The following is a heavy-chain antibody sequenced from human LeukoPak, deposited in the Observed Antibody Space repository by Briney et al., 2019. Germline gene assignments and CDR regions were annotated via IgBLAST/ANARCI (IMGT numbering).Heavy chain of an antibody. CDR1: GFTFSSYS. Sequence: GGSLRLSCAASGFTFSSYSMNWVRQAPGKGLEWVSYISRDTPRTYYADSVRGRFTISRDNAKKSLYLQMNSLRAEDTAVYYCARWNSGFDYWGQGTLVTVSS. CDR2: ISRDTPRT. D-gene: IGHD1-1*01. CDR3: ARWNSGFDY. V-gene: IGHV3-48*04. J-gene: IGHJ4*02.